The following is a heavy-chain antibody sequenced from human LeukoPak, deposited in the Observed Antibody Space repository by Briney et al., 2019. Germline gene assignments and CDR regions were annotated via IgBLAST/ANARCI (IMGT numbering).Heavy chain of an antibody. CDR1: GFTFSSYA. V-gene: IGHV3-23*01. CDR2: IFGRGGSA. J-gene: IGHJ4*02. D-gene: IGHD6-19*01. Sequence: GGSLRLSCTASGFTFSSYAMYWVRQAPGKGLEWVSGIFGRGGSAHYADSVKGRFTISRDNSQNTVYLQTNSLRAEDTAVYYCGKTTTGYSSGRNPAWPVDYWGQGTLVTVSS. CDR3: GKTTTGYSSGRNPAWPVDY.